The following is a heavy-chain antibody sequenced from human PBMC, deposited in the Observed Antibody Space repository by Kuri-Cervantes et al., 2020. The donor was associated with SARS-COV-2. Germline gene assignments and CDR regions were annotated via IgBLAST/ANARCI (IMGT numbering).Heavy chain of an antibody. J-gene: IGHJ4*02. CDR3: AREAVVAGKNFDY. CDR2: ITTNGDLT. D-gene: IGHD2-15*01. V-gene: IGHV1-46*01. CDR1: VYTFTGYY. Sequence: ASVKDSCKASVYTFTGYYMNWVRQAPGQVLEWMGLITTNGDLTLYAQNFQGRFTVTRDTSTLTVFMELSSLRSEDTAVYYCAREAVVAGKNFDYWGQGTLVTDSS.